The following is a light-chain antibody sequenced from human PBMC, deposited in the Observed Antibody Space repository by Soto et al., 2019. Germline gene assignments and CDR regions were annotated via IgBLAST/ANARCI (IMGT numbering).Light chain of an antibody. J-gene: IGLJ1*01. CDR3: AKWDDSLRVYV. V-gene: IGLV1-47*01. CDR2: RND. Sequence: QSVLSQPPSASGTPGQRVTISCSTTNSRSGSNYVYWYQQLPGAAPKLLIYRNDQRPSGVPDRFSASKSGTSASLAISGLRSEDEADYFCAKWDDSLRVYVFGGGTKVTVL. CDR1: NSRSGSNY.